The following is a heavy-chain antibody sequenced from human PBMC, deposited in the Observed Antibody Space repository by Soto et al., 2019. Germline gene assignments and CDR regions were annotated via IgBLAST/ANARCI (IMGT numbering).Heavy chain of an antibody. Sequence: EVQLVESGGGLVQPGGSLRLSCAASGLTFSSYWMNWVRQAPGKGLEWVANIKQDGTEKFYVDSVKDRFTISRDNAKNSLYLQLDRLRVDDTAVYYCAGGTGWFIVDWGQGTLVTVSS. J-gene: IGHJ4*02. CDR1: GLTFSSYW. D-gene: IGHD6-19*01. CDR2: IKQDGTEK. CDR3: AGGTGWFIVD. V-gene: IGHV3-7*02.